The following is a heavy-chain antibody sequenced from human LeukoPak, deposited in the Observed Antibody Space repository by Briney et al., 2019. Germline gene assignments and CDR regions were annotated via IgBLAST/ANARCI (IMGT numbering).Heavy chain of an antibody. CDR2: ISAYNGNT. J-gene: IGHJ6*03. CDR3: ARDYDFWSGSVFYYYYYMDV. V-gene: IGHV1-18*01. D-gene: IGHD3-3*01. CDR1: GYTFTSYG. Sequence: ASVKVSCKASGYTFTSYGISWVRQAPGQGLEWMGWISAYNGNTNYAQKLQGRVTMTTDTSTSTAYMELRSLRSDDTAVYYCARDYDFWSGSVFYYYYYMDVWGKGTTVTVSS.